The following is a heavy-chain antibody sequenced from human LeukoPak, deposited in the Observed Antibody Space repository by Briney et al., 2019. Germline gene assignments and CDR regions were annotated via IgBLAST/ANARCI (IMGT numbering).Heavy chain of an antibody. CDR1: GGTFSSYA. D-gene: IGHD1-20*01. V-gene: IGHV1-69*04. CDR2: IIPILGIA. CDR3: EAITGTLFDY. Sequence: ASVKVSCKASGGTFSSYAISWVRQAPGQGLEWMGRIIPILGIANYAQKFQGRVTITADKSTSTAYMELSSLRSEDTAVYYCEAITGTLFDYWGQGTLVTVSS. J-gene: IGHJ4*02.